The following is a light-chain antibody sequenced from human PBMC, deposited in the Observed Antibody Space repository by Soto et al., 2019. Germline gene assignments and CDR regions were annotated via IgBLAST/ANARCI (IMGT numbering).Light chain of an antibody. V-gene: IGKV3-20*01. CDR2: GAS. J-gene: IGKJ5*01. Sequence: EIVLTQSPGTLSLSPWERATLSCRASESVNSAYLAWYQHRPAQAPRLLIYGASSRAAGIPDRFSGSGSGTDFTLTISRLEPEDFAVYYCQQSVTFGQGTRLEIK. CDR3: QQSVT. CDR1: ESVNSAY.